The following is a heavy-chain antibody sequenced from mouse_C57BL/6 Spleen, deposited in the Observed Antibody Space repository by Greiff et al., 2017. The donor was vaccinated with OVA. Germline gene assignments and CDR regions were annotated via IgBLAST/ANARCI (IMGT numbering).Heavy chain of an antibody. V-gene: IGHV1-55*01. CDR3: ARYYYGSSYVGY. D-gene: IGHD1-1*01. CDR2: IYPGSGST. Sequence: VQLQESGAELVKPGASVKMSCKASGYTFTSYWITWVKQRPGQGLEWIGDIYPGSGSTNYNEKFKSKATLTVDTSSSTAYMQLSSLTSEDSAVDYCARYYYGSSYVGYWGQGTTLTVSS. J-gene: IGHJ2*01. CDR1: GYTFTSYW.